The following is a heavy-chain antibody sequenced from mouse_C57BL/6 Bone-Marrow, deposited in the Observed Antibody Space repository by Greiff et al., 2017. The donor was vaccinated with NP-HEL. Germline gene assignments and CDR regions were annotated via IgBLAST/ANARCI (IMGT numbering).Heavy chain of an antibody. D-gene: IGHD2-12*01. CDR1: GYSFTGYF. V-gene: IGHV1-20*01. CDR2: INPYNGDT. Sequence: VQLQQSGPELVKPGDSVKISCKASGYSFTGYFMNWVMQSHGKSLEWIGRINPYNGDTFYNQKFKGKATLTVDKSSSTAHMELRSLTSEDSAVYYCARICYDGHARDYWGQGTSVTVAS. CDR3: ARICYDGHARDY. J-gene: IGHJ4*01.